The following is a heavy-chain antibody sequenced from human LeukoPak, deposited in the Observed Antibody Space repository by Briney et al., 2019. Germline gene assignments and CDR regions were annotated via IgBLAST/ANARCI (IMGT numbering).Heavy chain of an antibody. D-gene: IGHD4-17*01. CDR2: IDPSDSYT. V-gene: IGHV5-10-1*01. CDR3: AILYGDYPDY. J-gene: IGHJ4*02. Sequence: GESLEISCQGSGSSFTSYWITWVRQLPGKGLEWMGTIDPSDSYTSYSPSFQGHVTISADRSISTAYLQWSSLKASDTAMYYCAILYGDYPDYWGQGTLVTVSS. CDR1: GSSFTSYW.